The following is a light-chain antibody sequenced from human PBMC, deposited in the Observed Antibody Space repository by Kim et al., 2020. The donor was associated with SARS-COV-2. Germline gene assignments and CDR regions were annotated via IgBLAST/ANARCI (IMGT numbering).Light chain of an antibody. V-gene: IGKV1-16*02. Sequence: ASVGDIVTIAGRAREGISSYVALFQQKPGKAPKSLIYAASRLQSGVPSKCGGSGSGSDCTLTRSSEEPEDFATYFCQQYKSNPGTFGKENEEDIK. CDR1: EGISSY. CDR2: AAS. J-gene: IGKJ1*01. CDR3: QQYKSNPGT.